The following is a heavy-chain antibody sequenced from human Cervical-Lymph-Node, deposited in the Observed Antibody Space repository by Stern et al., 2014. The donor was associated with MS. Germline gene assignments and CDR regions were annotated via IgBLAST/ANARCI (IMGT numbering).Heavy chain of an antibody. CDR2: INPIGDSA. D-gene: IGHD3/OR15-3a*01. CDR3: ASGTGSKRPTGNY. CDR1: GYSFTSHY. J-gene: IGHJ4*02. Sequence: VQLVESGAEVKKPGASVKVSCKASGYSFTSHYMHWVRQAPGQGLEWVGIINPIGDSASYAQKLQGRVTMTRDTSTSTVYMELSSLRSEDTAVYYCASGTGSKRPTGNYWCQGTLVTVSS. V-gene: IGHV1-46*01.